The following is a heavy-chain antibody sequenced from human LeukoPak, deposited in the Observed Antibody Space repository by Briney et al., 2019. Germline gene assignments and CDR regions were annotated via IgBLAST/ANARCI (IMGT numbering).Heavy chain of an antibody. CDR2: IYYSGRT. CDR1: GGSISSSSSY. CDR3: ARVPSDDGFWSGYLPYFDY. D-gene: IGHD3-3*01. Sequence: PSETLSLTCTISGGSISSSSSYWGWIRQPPGKGLECIGSIYYSGRTYYNPSLKSRVTISVDTFKNQVSLILTSVTAADTAVYYCARVPSDDGFWSGYLPYFDYWGQGNLVTVSS. V-gene: IGHV4-39*07. J-gene: IGHJ4*02.